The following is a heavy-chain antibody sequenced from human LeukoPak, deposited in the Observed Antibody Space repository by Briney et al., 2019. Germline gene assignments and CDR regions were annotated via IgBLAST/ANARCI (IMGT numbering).Heavy chain of an antibody. D-gene: IGHD6-13*01. Sequence: GASVKVSCKASGYSFSNFWIGWVRQLPGKGLEWMGLVYPGDSEDRISPTFQGQVTISADKSISTAYLQWSSLKASDTAIYYCARQQGEQQLVGNAFDIWGQGTMVTVSS. CDR1: GYSFSNFW. J-gene: IGHJ3*02. CDR2: VYPGDSED. CDR3: ARQQGEQQLVGNAFDI. V-gene: IGHV5-51*01.